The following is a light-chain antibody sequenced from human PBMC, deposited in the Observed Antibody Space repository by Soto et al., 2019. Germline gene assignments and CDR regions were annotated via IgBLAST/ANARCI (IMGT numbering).Light chain of an antibody. Sequence: QSALTQPASVSGSPGQSITISCTGTSSDVGAYDYVSWYQQHPGEVPKLMIFDVSDRPSGVSNRFSGSKSDNTASLTISGLQAEDEADYYCSSFTTSTSYVFGTGTKLTVL. V-gene: IGLV2-14*03. J-gene: IGLJ1*01. CDR2: DVS. CDR3: SSFTTSTSYV. CDR1: SSDVGAYDY.